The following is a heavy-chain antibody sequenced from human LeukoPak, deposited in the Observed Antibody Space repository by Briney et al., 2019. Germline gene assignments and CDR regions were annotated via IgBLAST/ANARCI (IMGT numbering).Heavy chain of an antibody. J-gene: IGHJ6*03. CDR2: SYNNGRT. V-gene: IGHV4-59*02. Sequence: SSETLSLTCAVSGASVTSFYWSWIRQTPGKGLEWIGYSYNNGRTNYSPSLKSRVTVSVDRSKNQFSLKLSSVTAADTAVYYCARCSGYYYYYYYMDVWGKGTTVTVSS. D-gene: IGHD3-22*01. CDR3: ARCSGYYYYYYYMDV. CDR1: GASVTSFY.